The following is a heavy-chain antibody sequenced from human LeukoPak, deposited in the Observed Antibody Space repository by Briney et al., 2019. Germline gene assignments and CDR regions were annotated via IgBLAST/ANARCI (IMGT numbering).Heavy chain of an antibody. CDR1: GFTFSSYA. CDR3: AKVYASSSGWYTGDY. CDR2: ISGSGGST. Sequence: GGSLRLSCAASGFTFSSYAMSWVRQAPGKGLEWVSAISGSGGSTYYADSVKGRFTISRDNSKNTLYLQMNSLRAEDTAVYYCAKVYASSSGWYTGDYWGQGTLVTVSS. V-gene: IGHV3-23*01. D-gene: IGHD6-19*01. J-gene: IGHJ4*02.